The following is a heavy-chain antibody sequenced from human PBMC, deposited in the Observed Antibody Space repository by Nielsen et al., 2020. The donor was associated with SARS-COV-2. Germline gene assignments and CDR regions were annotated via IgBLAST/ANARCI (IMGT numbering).Heavy chain of an antibody. V-gene: IGHV3-7*01. J-gene: IGHJ6*02. CDR3: AKDLYSSGWYRAYYYYGMDV. Sequence: GGSLRLSCAASGFTFSSYWMSWVRQAPGKGLEWVANIKQDGSEKYYVDSVKGRFTISRDNAKNSLYLQMNSLRAEDTAVYYCAKDLYSSGWYRAYYYYGMDVWGQGTTVTVSS. CDR2: IKQDGSEK. CDR1: GFTFSSYW. D-gene: IGHD6-19*01.